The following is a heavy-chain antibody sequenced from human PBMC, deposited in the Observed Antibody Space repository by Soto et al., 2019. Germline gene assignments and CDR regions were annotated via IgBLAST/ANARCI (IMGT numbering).Heavy chain of an antibody. Sequence: EVQLVQAGAEVKKPGESLKISCKGSGYVFSTYWIGWVRLMPGKGLEWMGVIYPGDSDTRYSPSFQGQVTISADKPISTAYLQWSSLKASDTAMYYCATSLLTGYFDVFDIWGQGTMVIVSS. V-gene: IGHV5-51*01. D-gene: IGHD3-9*01. J-gene: IGHJ3*02. CDR1: GYVFSTYW. CDR3: ATSLLTGYFDVFDI. CDR2: IYPGDSDT.